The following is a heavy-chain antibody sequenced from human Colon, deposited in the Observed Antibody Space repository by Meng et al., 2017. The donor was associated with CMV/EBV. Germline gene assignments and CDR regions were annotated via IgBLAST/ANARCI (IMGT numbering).Heavy chain of an antibody. CDR3: VGGSSGWGNWFDS. V-gene: IGHV6-1*01. CDR2: TYLRSKWYT. Sequence: GDNVSTNSATWNWIRQSPSRGLEWLARTYLRSKWYTAYAESVRSRINITTDTSKNQLSLQLSSVTPEDTAVYYCVGGSSGWGNWFDSWGQGTLVTVSS. D-gene: IGHD6-19*01. CDR1: GDNVSTNSAT. J-gene: IGHJ5*01.